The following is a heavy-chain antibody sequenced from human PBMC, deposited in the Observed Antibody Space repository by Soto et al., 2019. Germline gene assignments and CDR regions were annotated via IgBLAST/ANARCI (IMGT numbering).Heavy chain of an antibody. CDR1: GGSISSGDYY. V-gene: IGHV4-30-4*01. J-gene: IGHJ5*02. CDR3: ARDYSSVGYSYGYGGIRFDP. Sequence: PLSLTCTVSGGSISSGDYYWGWIRQPPGKGLEWIGYIYYSGSTYYNPSPKSRVTISVDTSKNQFSLKLSSVTAADTAVYYCARDYSSVGYSYGYGGIRFDPWGQGTLVTASS. D-gene: IGHD5-18*01. CDR2: IYYSGST.